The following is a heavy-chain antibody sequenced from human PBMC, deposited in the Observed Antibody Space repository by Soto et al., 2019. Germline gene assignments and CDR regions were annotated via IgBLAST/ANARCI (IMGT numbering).Heavy chain of an antibody. Sequence: QVQLQESGPGLVKPSETLSLTCTVSGGSISGFYWSWIRRTPGKGLEWIGYAFNSGTSNYNPSLKSRVTISLDKSKNLLSLKLSSVTAADTAVYYCARAPGITIPYGLDVWGQGTTVTVSS. CDR3: ARAPGITIPYGLDV. V-gene: IGHV4-59*01. J-gene: IGHJ6*02. CDR1: GGSISGFY. D-gene: IGHD3-3*01. CDR2: AFNSGTS.